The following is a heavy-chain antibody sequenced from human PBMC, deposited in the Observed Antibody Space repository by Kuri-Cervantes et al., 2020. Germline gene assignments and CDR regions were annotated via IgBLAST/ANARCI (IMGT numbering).Heavy chain of an antibody. CDR2: ISGSGGST. CDR3: AKDLSSIPGGY. CDR1: GFTFSSYG. Sequence: GESLKISCAASGFTFSSYGMHWVRQAPGKGLEWVSAISGSGGSTYYADSVKGRFTISRDNSKNTLYLQINSLRAEDTAVYYCAKDLSSIPGGYWGQGTLVTVSS. D-gene: IGHD2/OR15-2a*01. V-gene: IGHV3-23*01. J-gene: IGHJ4*02.